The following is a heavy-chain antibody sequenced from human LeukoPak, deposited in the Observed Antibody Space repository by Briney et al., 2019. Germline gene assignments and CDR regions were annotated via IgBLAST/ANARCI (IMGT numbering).Heavy chain of an antibody. CDR1: GFTFSSYA. V-gene: IGHV3-21*05. D-gene: IGHD2-2*01. CDR2: ISTRGTYK. CDR3: ARRYCPTNSCSSSRFDC. J-gene: IGHJ4*02. Sequence: GGSLRLFCAASGFTFSSYAMSWARQAPGRGLEWVSYISTRGTYKNHADSVKGRFTIPRDDAKNSLYLHMDALSSVDTAFYYCARRYCPTNSCSSSRFDCWGQGTLVTVSS.